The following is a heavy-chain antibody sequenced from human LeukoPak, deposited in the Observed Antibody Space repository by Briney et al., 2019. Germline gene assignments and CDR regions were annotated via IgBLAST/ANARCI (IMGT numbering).Heavy chain of an antibody. V-gene: IGHV3-7*01. CDR1: RFTLSTYW. D-gene: IGHD3-3*01. J-gene: IGHJ4*02. CDR3: ARGGPYDSWSGPHYSDY. Sequence: PGGSLRLSCAASRFTLSTYWMSWVRQAPGKGLEWVAHIKQDGSQEYYVDSVKGRFTISRDSAKNSLYLQMNSLRAEDTAVYYCARGGPYDSWSGPHYSDYWGQGTLVTVSS. CDR2: IKQDGSQE.